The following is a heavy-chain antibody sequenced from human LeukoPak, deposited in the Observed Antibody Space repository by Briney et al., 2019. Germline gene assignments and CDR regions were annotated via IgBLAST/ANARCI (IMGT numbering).Heavy chain of an antibody. Sequence: PGESLKISCKGSGYNFATYWIGWVRQMPGKGLEWMGIIYPGNADARYSPSFQGQVTISADKSISTAYLQWSSLKASDTAMYYCARQGGSGILNDAFDIWGQGTMVTVSS. CDR1: GYNFATYW. D-gene: IGHD1-1*01. J-gene: IGHJ3*02. CDR3: ARQGGSGILNDAFDI. CDR2: IYPGNADA. V-gene: IGHV5-51*01.